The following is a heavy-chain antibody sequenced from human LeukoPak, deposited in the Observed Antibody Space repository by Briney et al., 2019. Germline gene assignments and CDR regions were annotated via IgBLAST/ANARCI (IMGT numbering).Heavy chain of an antibody. CDR1: GGSISSYY. D-gene: IGHD3-10*01. CDR2: IYYSGSA. Sequence: PSETLSLTCTVSGGSISSYYWSWIRQPPGKGLEWIGYIYYSGSANYNPSLKSRVTISVDTSKNQFSLKLSSVTAADTAVYYCARVGGMVRGTRYFDYWGQGTLVTVSS. V-gene: IGHV4-59*01. J-gene: IGHJ4*02. CDR3: ARVGGMVRGTRYFDY.